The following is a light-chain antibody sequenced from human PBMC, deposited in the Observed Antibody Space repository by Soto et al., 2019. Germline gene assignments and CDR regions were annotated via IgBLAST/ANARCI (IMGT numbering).Light chain of an antibody. CDR2: DAS. J-gene: IGKJ4*01. Sequence: EIVLTQSPATLSLSPGERATLSCRASQTINNYLAWYQQKPGQAPRLLVYDASYRAIGIPARFSGSASGTGVAPDNSSLEREDLAVYDRQQRSDWPPRLTFGGGTKVEIE. CDR3: QQRSDWPPRLT. V-gene: IGKV3-11*01. CDR1: QTINNY.